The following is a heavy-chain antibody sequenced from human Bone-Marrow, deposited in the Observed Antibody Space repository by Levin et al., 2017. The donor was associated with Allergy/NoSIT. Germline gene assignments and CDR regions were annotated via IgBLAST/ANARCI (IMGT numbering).Heavy chain of an antibody. V-gene: IGHV3-48*03. Sequence: GESLKISCVASGFTLSTHEMNRVRQAPGKGLEWISYISNSGPTKNYAGSVRGRFTISRDSAKNSLHLQMDSLRAEDTGIYFCAREGNWPFSFDYWGQGALVTVSS. CDR1: GFTLSTHE. CDR3: AREGNWPFSFDY. D-gene: IGHD1-1*01. CDR2: ISNSGPTK. J-gene: IGHJ4*02.